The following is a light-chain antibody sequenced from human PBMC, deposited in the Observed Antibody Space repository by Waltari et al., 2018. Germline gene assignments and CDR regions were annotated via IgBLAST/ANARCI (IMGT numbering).Light chain of an antibody. Sequence: YVLTQSPSQSLAPGKTAIITCGGETTETYSVHWYQQKPGQAPLLVIKYDSDRPSGIPERFSGSNSGNTATLTISSVEDGDEADYYCQVWDTTSDQVVFGGGTRLSVV. CDR2: YDS. V-gene: IGLV3-21*04. CDR3: QVWDTTSDQVV. J-gene: IGLJ2*01. CDR1: TTETYS.